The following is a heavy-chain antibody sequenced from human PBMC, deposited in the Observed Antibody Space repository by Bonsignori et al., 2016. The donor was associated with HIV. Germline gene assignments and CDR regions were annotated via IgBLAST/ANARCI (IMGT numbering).Heavy chain of an antibody. D-gene: IGHD2-8*01. CDR2: ISGSGGST. V-gene: IGHV3-23*01. CDR1: GFTFSSYA. J-gene: IGHJ6*03. Sequence: GESLKISCAASGFTFSSYAMSWVRQAPGKGLEWVSAISGSGGSTYYADSVKGRFTISRDNSKNTLYLQMNSLRAEDTAVYYCAKGGLRSYYMDVWGKGTTVTVSS. CDR3: AKGGLRSYYMDV.